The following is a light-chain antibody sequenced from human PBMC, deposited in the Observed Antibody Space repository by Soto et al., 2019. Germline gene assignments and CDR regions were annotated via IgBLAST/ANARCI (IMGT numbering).Light chain of an antibody. Sequence: REWITITNTRTSSDVGGYNYVSWYQQHPGKAPKLMIYDVSNRPSGVSNRFSGSKSGNTASLTISGLQAEDEADYYCSSYTSSSTRVFGTGTKVTVL. CDR3: SSYTSSSTRV. CDR2: DVS. CDR1: SSDVGGYNY. V-gene: IGLV2-14*04. J-gene: IGLJ1*01.